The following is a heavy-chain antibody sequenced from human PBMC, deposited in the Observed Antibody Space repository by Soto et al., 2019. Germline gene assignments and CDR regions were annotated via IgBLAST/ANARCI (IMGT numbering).Heavy chain of an antibody. CDR3: AKERWAAAGTPTLDY. CDR1: GFTFSSYA. Sequence: EVQLLESGGGLVQPGGSLRLSCAASGFTFSSYAMSWVRQAPGKGLEWVSAISGGTSSTYYADSVKGRFTISRDNSKNTPYRQMNSLRAEDTAVYYCAKERWAAAGTPTLDYWGQGTLVTVSS. J-gene: IGHJ4*02. CDR2: ISGGTSST. V-gene: IGHV3-23*01. D-gene: IGHD6-13*01.